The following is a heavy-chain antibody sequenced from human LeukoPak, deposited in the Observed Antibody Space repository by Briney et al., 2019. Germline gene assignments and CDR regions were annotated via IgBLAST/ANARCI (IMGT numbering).Heavy chain of an antibody. CDR1: GFTFSHYS. J-gene: IGHJ6*03. V-gene: IGHV3-30*04. Sequence: PGGSLRLSCAASGFTFSHYSLHWVRQAPGKGLEWVAVISYDGSNKYYADSVKGRFTISRDNSKNTLYLQMNSLRAEDAAVYYCASNIVGATPWVYYYYMDVWGKGTTVTVSS. CDR2: ISYDGSNK. CDR3: ASNIVGATPWVYYYYMDV. D-gene: IGHD1-26*01.